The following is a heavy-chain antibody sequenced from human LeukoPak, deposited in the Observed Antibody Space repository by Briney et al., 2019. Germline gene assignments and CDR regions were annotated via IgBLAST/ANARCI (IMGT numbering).Heavy chain of an antibody. J-gene: IGHJ3*02. Sequence: NPSETLSLTCTVSDDSISSYYWIWIRQPPGKGLEWGGYIHHSGSANYNPSLRSRITMSVDTSKNHFSLSLTSVTAADTAVYYCARLPGCSGADCFRAFDIWGQGTMVTVSS. CDR1: DDSISSYY. CDR2: IHHSGSA. CDR3: ARLPGCSGADCFRAFDI. D-gene: IGHD2-21*02. V-gene: IGHV4-59*08.